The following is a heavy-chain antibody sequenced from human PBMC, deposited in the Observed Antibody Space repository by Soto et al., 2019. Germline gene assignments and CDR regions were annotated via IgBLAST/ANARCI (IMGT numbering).Heavy chain of an antibody. J-gene: IGHJ5*02. CDR3: ATCRVYEPRNWFDP. D-gene: IGHD6-13*01. CDR2: ISGSGGST. Sequence: GGSLRLSCAASGFTFSSYAMSWVRQAPGKGLEWVSAISGSGGSTYYADSVKGRFTISRDNSKNTLYLQMNSLRAEDTAVYYCATCRVYEPRNWFDPWGQGTLVTVSS. CDR1: GFTFSSYA. V-gene: IGHV3-23*01.